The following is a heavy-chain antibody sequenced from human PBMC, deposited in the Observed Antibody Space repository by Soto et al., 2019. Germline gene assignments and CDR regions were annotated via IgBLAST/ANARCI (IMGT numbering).Heavy chain of an antibody. Sequence: GTSVKVSCKASGYTFTSYAMHWVRQAPGQRLEWMGWINAGNGNTKYSQKFQGRVTITRDTSASTAYMELSSLRSEDTAVYYCARGPGGPDGPGDYWGQGTLVTVSS. CDR1: GYTFTSYA. V-gene: IGHV1-3*01. CDR2: INAGNGNT. D-gene: IGHD2-15*01. CDR3: ARGPGGPDGPGDY. J-gene: IGHJ4*02.